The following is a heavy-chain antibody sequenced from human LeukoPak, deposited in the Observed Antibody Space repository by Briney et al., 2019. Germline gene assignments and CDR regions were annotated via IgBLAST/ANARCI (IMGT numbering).Heavy chain of an antibody. V-gene: IGHV3-15*07. CDR1: YFTFTDTW. J-gene: IGHJ3*02. CDR3: TTGGNVIVAGTRAFDI. D-gene: IGHD5-12*01. Sequence: GGSLRLSCAASYFTFTDTWMNWVRQAPGKGLEWVGRIKSEIDGGTTDYAAPVQGRFTISRDDSQAIVYLQMNSLKTKDTAVYYCTTGGNVIVAGTRAFDIWGQGTLVTVSS. CDR2: IKSEIDGGTT.